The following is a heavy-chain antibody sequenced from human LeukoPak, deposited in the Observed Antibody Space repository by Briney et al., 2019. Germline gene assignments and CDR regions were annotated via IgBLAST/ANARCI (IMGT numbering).Heavy chain of an antibody. J-gene: IGHJ4*02. CDR3: ARAGYSGSYCDY. Sequence: SETLSLTCTVSGGSISSNDFYWGWIRQPPGKGLEWIGTISYSGSTYYNPSLKRRVTISVDTSKNQFSLKLSSVTAADTAVYYCARAGYSGSYCDYWGQGTLVTVSS. CDR1: GGSISSNDFY. V-gene: IGHV4-39*01. CDR2: ISYSGST. D-gene: IGHD1-26*01.